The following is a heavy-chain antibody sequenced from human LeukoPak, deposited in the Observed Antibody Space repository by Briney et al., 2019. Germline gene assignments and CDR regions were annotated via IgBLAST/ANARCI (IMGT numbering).Heavy chain of an antibody. J-gene: IGHJ4*02. Sequence: GGSLRLSCAASRFTFSSYAMSWVRQAPGKGLERVSAISGRGDSTYYADSVKGRFTISRDNSKNTLYLQMNSLRADDTAVYYCAKDASGYSYANFDYWGQGTLVTVSS. V-gene: IGHV3-23*01. CDR2: ISGRGDST. CDR3: AKDASGYSYANFDY. D-gene: IGHD5-18*01. CDR1: RFTFSSYA.